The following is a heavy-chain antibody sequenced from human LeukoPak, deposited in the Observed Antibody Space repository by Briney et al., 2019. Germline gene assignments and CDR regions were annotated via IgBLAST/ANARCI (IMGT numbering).Heavy chain of an antibody. J-gene: IGHJ4*02. V-gene: IGHV3-30-3*01. Sequence: GRSLRLSCAASGFTFSSYAMHWVRQAPGKGLEWVAVISYDGSNKYYADSVKGRFTISRDNSKNTLYLQMNSLRAEDTAVYYCARYYYYSSGYYPGFDYWGQGTLVTVSS. CDR1: GFTFSSYA. D-gene: IGHD3-22*01. CDR2: ISYDGSNK. CDR3: ARYYYYSSGYYPGFDY.